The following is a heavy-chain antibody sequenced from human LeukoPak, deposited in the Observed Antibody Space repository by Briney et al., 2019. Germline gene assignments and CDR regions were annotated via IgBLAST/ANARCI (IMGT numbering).Heavy chain of an antibody. CDR3: ARSSGYYNAFDY. J-gene: IGHJ4*02. V-gene: IGHV4-61*09. Sequence: SETLSLACIVSGGSISNSSYYWGWIRQPAGKGLEWIGHIYTNGRTNYNPSLKSRVTMSVDTSKNQFSLKLSSVTAADTAVYYCARSSGYYNAFDYWGQGTLVTVSS. D-gene: IGHD3-3*01. CDR1: GGSISNSSYY. CDR2: IYTNGRT.